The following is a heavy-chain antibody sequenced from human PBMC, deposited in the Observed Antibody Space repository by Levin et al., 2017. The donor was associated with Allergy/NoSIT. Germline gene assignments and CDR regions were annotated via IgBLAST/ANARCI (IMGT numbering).Heavy chain of an antibody. CDR2: IYPGDSDT. J-gene: IGHJ3*02. Sequence: GGSLRLSCKGSGYSFTSYWIGWVRQMPGKGLEWMGIIYPGDSDTRYSPSFQGQVTISADKSISTAYLQWSSLKASDTAMYYCASSRGYRGTDAFDIWGQGTMVTVSS. V-gene: IGHV5-51*01. CDR1: GYSFTSYW. CDR3: ASSRGYRGTDAFDI. D-gene: IGHD5-12*01.